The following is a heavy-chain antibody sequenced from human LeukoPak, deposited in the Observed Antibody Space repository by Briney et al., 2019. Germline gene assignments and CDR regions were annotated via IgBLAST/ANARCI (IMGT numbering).Heavy chain of an antibody. D-gene: IGHD6-13*01. CDR3: ARWDGYSSSPDY. V-gene: IGHV1-2*02. CDR2: INPNSGDT. J-gene: IGHJ4*02. Sequence: ASVTVSCKASGGTFSSYAISWVRQAPGQGLEWMGWINPNSGDTGYAQRFQGRVTMTRDTSIRTIYMEIYMELTGLRFDDTALYYCARWDGYSSSPDYWGQGTLVTVSS. CDR1: GGTFSSYA.